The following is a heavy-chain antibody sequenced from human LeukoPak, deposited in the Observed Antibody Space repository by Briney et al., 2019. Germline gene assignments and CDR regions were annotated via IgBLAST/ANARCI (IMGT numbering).Heavy chain of an antibody. Sequence: GGSLRLSCAASGFTFSNAWMSWVRQAPGKGLEWVGRIKSKTDGGTTDCAAPVKGRFTISRDDSKNTLYLQMNSLKTEDTAVYYCTTHYGDIVVVPASYYYYCYMDVWGKGTTVTVSS. CDR1: GFTFSNAW. D-gene: IGHD2-2*01. V-gene: IGHV3-15*01. CDR2: IKSKTDGGTT. J-gene: IGHJ6*03. CDR3: TTHYGDIVVVPASYYYYCYMDV.